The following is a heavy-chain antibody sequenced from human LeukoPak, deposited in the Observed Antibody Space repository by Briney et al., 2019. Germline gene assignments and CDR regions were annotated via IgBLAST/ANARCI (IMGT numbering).Heavy chain of an antibody. J-gene: IGHJ3*02. D-gene: IGHD1-1*01. Sequence: ASVKVSCKASGYTFTGYYMHWVRQAPGQGLEWMGWVNPNSGGTNYAQKFQGRVTMTRDTSISTAYMELSRLRSDDTAVYYCARVTGTQIYAFDIWGQGTMVTVSS. CDR3: ARVTGTQIYAFDI. V-gene: IGHV1-2*02. CDR1: GYTFTGYY. CDR2: VNPNSGGT.